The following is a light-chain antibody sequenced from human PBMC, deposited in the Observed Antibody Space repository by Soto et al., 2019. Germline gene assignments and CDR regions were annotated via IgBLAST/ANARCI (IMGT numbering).Light chain of an antibody. J-gene: IGLJ2*01. CDR2: VERSGRY. CDR1: SGYSTYT. CDR3: ETWVSNTHVV. V-gene: IGLV4-60*03. Sequence: QLVLTQSSSASASLGSSVKLTCTLSSGYSTYTIAWHQQQPGKAPRYLMKVERSGRYNKGGGVPDRFSGYSSGAARHLTTSNLHSEEEADYYCETWVSNTHVVFGGGTKLTVL.